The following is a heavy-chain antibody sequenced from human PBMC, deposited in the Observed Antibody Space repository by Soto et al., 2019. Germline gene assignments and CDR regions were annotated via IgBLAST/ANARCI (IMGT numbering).Heavy chain of an antibody. CDR3: AKDRTHRKINYYDSSGTLGY. CDR1: GFTFSSYG. D-gene: IGHD3-22*01. CDR2: ISYDGSNK. V-gene: IGHV3-30*18. J-gene: IGHJ4*02. Sequence: PGGSLRLSCAASGFTFSSYGMHWVRQAPGKGLEWVAVISYDGSNKYYADSVKGRFTISRDNSKNTLYLQMNSLRAEDTAVYYCAKDRTHRKINYYDSSGTLGYWGQGTLVTVSS.